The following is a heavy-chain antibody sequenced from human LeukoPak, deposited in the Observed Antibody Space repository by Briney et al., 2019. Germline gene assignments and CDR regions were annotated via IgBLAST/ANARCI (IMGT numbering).Heavy chain of an antibody. J-gene: IGHJ6*02. CDR3: ARDVSGDYYYGMDV. CDR1: GFIFSNYG. Sequence: GGSLRLSCGASGFIFSNYGIHWVRQAPGKGLQWVAFIRYDGSEKYYADSVKGRFTISRDNSKNTLYLQMNSLRVEDTAVYYCARDVSGDYYYGMDVWGQGTTVTVSS. V-gene: IGHV3-30*02. D-gene: IGHD5-12*01. CDR2: IRYDGSEK.